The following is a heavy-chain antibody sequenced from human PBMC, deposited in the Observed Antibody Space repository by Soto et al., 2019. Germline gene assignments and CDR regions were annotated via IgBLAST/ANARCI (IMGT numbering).Heavy chain of an antibody. CDR1: SGSISSSIW. D-gene: IGHD3-10*01. J-gene: IGHJ4*02. CDR3: AIGPGSTDY. V-gene: IGHV4-39*01. CDR2: IYYSGST. Sequence: SETLSLTCAASSGSISSSIWWSWVRQPPGKGLEWIGSIYYSGSTYYNPSLKSRVTISVDTSKNQFSLKLSSVTAADTAVYYCAIGPGSTDYWGQGTLVTVSS.